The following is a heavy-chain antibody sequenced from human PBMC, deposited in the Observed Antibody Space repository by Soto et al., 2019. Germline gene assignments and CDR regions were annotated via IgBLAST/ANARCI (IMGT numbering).Heavy chain of an antibody. CDR1: GFTFSSYA. D-gene: IGHD7-27*01. V-gene: IGHV3-23*01. CDR2: ISGSGGST. CDR3: AKDLFTPSGYYYYYMDV. J-gene: IGHJ6*03. Sequence: GGSLRLSCAASGFTFSSYAMSWVRQAPGKGLEWVSGISGSGGSTYYADSVKGRFTISRDNSKNTLYLQMNSLRAEDTAVYYCAKDLFTPSGYYYYYMDVWGKGTTVTVSS.